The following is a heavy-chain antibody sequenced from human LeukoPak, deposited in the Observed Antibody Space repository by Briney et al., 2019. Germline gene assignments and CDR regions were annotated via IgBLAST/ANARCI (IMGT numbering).Heavy chain of an antibody. D-gene: IGHD2-15*01. CDR2: IYKRGST. J-gene: IGHJ4*02. Sequence: SETLSLTCRDTGGSISTHYWSWIRQPPGKGHEWIGYIYKRGSTNYNPSLKSRVTISVDTSKHQFSLKLSSVTAADTAVYYCARAAIVVVANYYFDSRGQGTLVTVSS. CDR1: GGSISTHY. CDR3: ARAAIVVVANYYFDS. V-gene: IGHV4-59*11.